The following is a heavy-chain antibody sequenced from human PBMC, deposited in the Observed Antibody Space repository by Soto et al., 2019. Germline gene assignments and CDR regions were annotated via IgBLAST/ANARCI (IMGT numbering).Heavy chain of an antibody. CDR1: GGSISSSSYY. V-gene: IGHV4-39*01. CDR2: IYYSGST. D-gene: IGHD2-2*01. CDR3: ARQGRYGGTSCCDY. Sequence: SETLSLTCTVSGGSISSSSYYWGWIRQPPGKGLEWIGSIYYSGSTYYNPSLKSRVTISVDTSKNQFSLKLSSVTAADTAVYYCARQGRYGGTSCCDYWGQGTLVTVSS. J-gene: IGHJ4*02.